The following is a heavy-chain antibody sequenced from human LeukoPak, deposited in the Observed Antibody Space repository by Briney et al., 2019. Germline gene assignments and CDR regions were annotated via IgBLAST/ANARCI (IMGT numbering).Heavy chain of an antibody. V-gene: IGHV4-61*08. CDR3: ARHRSAGPPTTYYFDY. Sequence: PSETLSLTCTVSGGSISSGGYYWSWIRQHPGKGLEWIGYIYYSGSTNYNPSLKSRVTISVDTSKNQFSLKLSSVTAADTAVYYCARHRSAGPPTTYYFDYWGQGTLVTVSS. J-gene: IGHJ4*02. CDR2: IYYSGST. D-gene: IGHD1-1*01. CDR1: GGSISSGGYY.